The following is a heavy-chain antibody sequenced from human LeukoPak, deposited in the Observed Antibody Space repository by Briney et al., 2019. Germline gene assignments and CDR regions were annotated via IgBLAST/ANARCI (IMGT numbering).Heavy chain of an antibody. CDR3: ARGPNYYDSSGSQYFQH. CDR1: GGTFSSYD. D-gene: IGHD3-22*01. CDR2: MNPNSGNT. Sequence: ASVKVSCKASGGTFSSYDINWVRQATGQGLEWMGWMNPNSGNTGYAQKFQGRVTITRNTSISTAYMELSSLRSEDTAVYYCARGPNYYDSSGSQYFQHWGQGTLVTVSS. V-gene: IGHV1-8*03. J-gene: IGHJ1*01.